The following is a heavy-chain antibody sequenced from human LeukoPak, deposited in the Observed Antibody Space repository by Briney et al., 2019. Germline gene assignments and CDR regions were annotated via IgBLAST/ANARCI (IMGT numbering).Heavy chain of an antibody. CDR3: AKEKYGYSSGWYSAFDY. CDR1: GFTFSSYG. CDR2: MWYDGSNK. J-gene: IGHJ4*02. D-gene: IGHD6-19*01. Sequence: GGSLRLSCAASGFTFSSYGMHWVRQAPGKGLEWVAVMWYDGSNKYYADSVKGRFTISRDNSKNTLYLQMNSLRAEDTAVYYCAKEKYGYSSGWYSAFDYWGQGTLVTVSS. V-gene: IGHV3-33*06.